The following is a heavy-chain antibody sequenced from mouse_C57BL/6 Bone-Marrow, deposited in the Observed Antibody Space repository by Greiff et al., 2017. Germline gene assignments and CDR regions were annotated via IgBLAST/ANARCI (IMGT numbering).Heavy chain of an antibody. V-gene: IGHV1-64*01. Sequence: QVQLQQPGAELVKPGASVKLSCKASGYTFTSYWMHWVKQRPGQGLEWIGMIHPNSGSTNYNEKFKSKATLTVDKSSSTAYMQLSSLTSEDSAVYYCARRADYYGSSHYAMDYWGQGTSVTASS. J-gene: IGHJ4*01. D-gene: IGHD1-1*01. CDR2: IHPNSGST. CDR3: ARRADYYGSSHYAMDY. CDR1: GYTFTSYW.